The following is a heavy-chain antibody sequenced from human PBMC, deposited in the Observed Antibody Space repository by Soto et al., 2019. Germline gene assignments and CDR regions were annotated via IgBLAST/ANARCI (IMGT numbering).Heavy chain of an antibody. V-gene: IGHV3-23*01. D-gene: IGHD3-3*01. CDR3: AKPRRGYDFWSGPPDAFDI. J-gene: IGHJ3*02. Sequence: GGSLRLSCAASGFTFSSYAMSWVRQAPGKGLEWVSAISGSGGSTYYADSVKGRFTISRDDSKNTLYLQMNSLPAEDTAVYYCAKPRRGYDFWSGPPDAFDIWGQGTMVTVSS. CDR1: GFTFSSYA. CDR2: ISGSGGST.